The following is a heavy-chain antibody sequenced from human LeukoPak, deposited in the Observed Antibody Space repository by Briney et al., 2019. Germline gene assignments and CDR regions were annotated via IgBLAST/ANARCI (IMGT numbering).Heavy chain of an antibody. Sequence: SETLSLTCTVSGGSISSYYWSWIRQPPGKGLEWIGYIYYSGSTNYNPSLKSRVTISVDTSKNQFSLKLSPVTAADTAVYYCARAPGGDSGCDYWGQGTLVTVSS. D-gene: IGHD5-12*01. J-gene: IGHJ4*02. CDR2: IYYSGST. CDR3: ARAPGGDSGCDY. V-gene: IGHV4-59*01. CDR1: GGSISSYY.